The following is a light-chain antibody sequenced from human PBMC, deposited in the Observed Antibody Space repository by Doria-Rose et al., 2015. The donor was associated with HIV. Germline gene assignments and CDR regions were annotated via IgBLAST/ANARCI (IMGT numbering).Light chain of an antibody. J-gene: IGKJ2*01. CDR2: RAS. V-gene: IGKV3-15*01. Sequence: EIVMTQSPATLSVSPGERATLSCRASQGIGSDLAWYQQKPGQAPRLLIYRASIRATDIPPRFTGGGSGTEFTLTISSLQSEDFAVYFCQQYSQWPPYTFGQGTKLEVK. CDR3: QQYSQWPPYT. CDR1: QGIGSD.